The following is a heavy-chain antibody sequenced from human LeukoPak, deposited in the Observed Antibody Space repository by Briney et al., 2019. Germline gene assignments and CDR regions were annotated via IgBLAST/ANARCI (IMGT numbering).Heavy chain of an antibody. CDR1: GGSFSGYY. CDR3: ARGRTYSSSRWFDP. D-gene: IGHD6-13*01. CDR2: INHSGST. J-gene: IGHJ5*02. Sequence: SETLSLTCAVYGGSFSGYYWSWIRQPPGKGLEWIGEINHSGSTNYNPSLKSRVTISVDTSKNQFSLKLSSVTAADTAVYYCARGRTYSSSRWFDPWGQGTLVTVSS. V-gene: IGHV4-34*01.